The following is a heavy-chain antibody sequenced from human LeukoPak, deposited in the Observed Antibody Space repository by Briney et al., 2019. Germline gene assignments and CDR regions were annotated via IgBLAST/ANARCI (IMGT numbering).Heavy chain of an antibody. D-gene: IGHD5-24*01. V-gene: IGHV3-23*01. CDR2: ITYNGDDR. Sequence: GSLRLSCAASGFTFSSYAMGWVRQAPGKGLEWVAGITYNGDDRNYADSVKGRFTISRDNSKSTLDLQMNSLRAEDTALYYCARDGSWGWAQYDHWGQGILVTVSS. CDR3: ARDGSWGWAQYDH. J-gene: IGHJ4*02. CDR1: GFTFSSYA.